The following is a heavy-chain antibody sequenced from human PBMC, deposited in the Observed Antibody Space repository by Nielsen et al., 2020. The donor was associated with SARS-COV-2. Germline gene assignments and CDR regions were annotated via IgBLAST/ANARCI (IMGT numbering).Heavy chain of an antibody. CDR2: IYYSGST. V-gene: IGHV4-59*01. CDR1: GGSISSYY. CDR3: ARGIAVARLSMYYFDY. Sequence: SETLSLTCTVSGGSISSYYWSWIRQPPGKGLEWIGYIYYSGSTNYNPSLKSRVTISVDTSKNQFPLKLSSVTAADTAVYYCARGIAVARLSMYYFDYWGQGTLVTVSS. D-gene: IGHD6-19*01. J-gene: IGHJ4*02.